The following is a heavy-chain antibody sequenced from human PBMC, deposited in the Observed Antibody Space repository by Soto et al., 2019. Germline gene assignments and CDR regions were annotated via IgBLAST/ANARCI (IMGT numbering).Heavy chain of an antibody. Sequence: GGSLRLSCAASGFTFSDSPMHWVRQASGKGLEWVGRIRNKANNYATAYAASVKGRFTISRDDSENMAYLQMDSLKTEDTAVYYCVFEPGRGAPVPHYYYYGMDVWGQGTTVTSP. CDR3: VFEPGRGAPVPHYYYYGMDV. CDR1: GFTFSDSP. CDR2: IRNKANNYAT. D-gene: IGHD3-10*01. J-gene: IGHJ6*02. V-gene: IGHV3-73*01.